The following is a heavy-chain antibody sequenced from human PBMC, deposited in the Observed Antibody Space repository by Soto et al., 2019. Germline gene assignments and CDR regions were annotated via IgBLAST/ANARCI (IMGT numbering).Heavy chain of an antibody. CDR1: GGTFSSYA. J-gene: IGHJ4*02. Sequence: SVKVSCKASGGTFSSYAISWVRQAPGQGLEWMGGIIPIFGTANYAQKFQGRVTITADESTSTAYMELSSLRSEDTAVYYCATSTGGYCSGGSCYSVDYWGQGTLVTVSS. CDR2: IIPIFGTA. V-gene: IGHV1-69*13. D-gene: IGHD2-15*01. CDR3: ATSTGGYCSGGSCYSVDY.